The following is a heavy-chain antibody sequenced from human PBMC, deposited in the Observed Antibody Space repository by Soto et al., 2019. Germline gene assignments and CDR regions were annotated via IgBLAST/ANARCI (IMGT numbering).Heavy chain of an antibody. CDR3: ARGAGYDSSGYYLYH. V-gene: IGHV4-30-4*01. J-gene: IGHJ4*02. Sequence: SETLSLTCTVSGGSISSGDYYWSWIRQPPGKGLEWIGYIYYSGSTYYNPSLKSRVTISVDTSKNQFSLKLSSVTAADTAVYYCARGAGYDSSGYYLYHWGQGTLVTVSS. D-gene: IGHD3-22*01. CDR1: GGSISSGDYY. CDR2: IYYSGST.